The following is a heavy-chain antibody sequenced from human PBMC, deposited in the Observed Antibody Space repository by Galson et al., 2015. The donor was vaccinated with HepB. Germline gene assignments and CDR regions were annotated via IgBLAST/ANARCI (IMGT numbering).Heavy chain of an antibody. CDR1: GYTLTELS. Sequence: SVKVSCKVSGYTLTELSMHWVRQAPGKGLEWMGGFDPEDGETIYAQKFQGRVTMTEDTSTDTAYMELSSLRSEDTAVYYCARKLRFLGDFDLWGRGTLVTVSS. CDR3: ARKLRFLGDFDL. D-gene: IGHD3-3*01. CDR2: FDPEDGET. V-gene: IGHV1-24*01. J-gene: IGHJ2*01.